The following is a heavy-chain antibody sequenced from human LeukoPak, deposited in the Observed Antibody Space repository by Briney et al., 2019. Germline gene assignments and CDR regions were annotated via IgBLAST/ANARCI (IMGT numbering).Heavy chain of an antibody. CDR3: ARDPLGYCSSTSCHRSAFDI. V-gene: IGHV3-23*01. CDR1: GFTFSSYA. D-gene: IGHD2-2*01. J-gene: IGHJ3*02. Sequence: GGSLRLSCAASGFTFSSYAMSWVRQAPGKGLEWVSAISGSGGSTYYADSVKGRFTISRDNAKNSLYLQMNSLRAEDTAVYYCARDPLGYCSSTSCHRSAFDIWGQGTMVTVSS. CDR2: ISGSGGST.